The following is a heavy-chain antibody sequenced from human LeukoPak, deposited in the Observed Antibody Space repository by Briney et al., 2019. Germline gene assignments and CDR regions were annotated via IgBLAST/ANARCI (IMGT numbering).Heavy chain of an antibody. V-gene: IGHV4-59*12. Sequence: KSSETLSLTCTVSSGSIDSYYWSWIRQPPGKGLEWIGYIYYVGSTDYNPSLKSRVTISVDTSKNQFSLKLRSVTAADTAVYYCARSPRAYRYYYYGMDVWGQGTTVTVSS. CDR3: ARSPRAYRYYYYGMDV. J-gene: IGHJ6*02. D-gene: IGHD5-18*01. CDR2: IYYVGST. CDR1: SGSIDSYY.